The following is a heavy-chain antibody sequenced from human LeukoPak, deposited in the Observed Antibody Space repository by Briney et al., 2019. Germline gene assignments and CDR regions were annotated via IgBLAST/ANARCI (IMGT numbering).Heavy chain of an antibody. CDR3: ARGTGGRVATISYYYYGMDV. Sequence: PGGSLRLSCAASGFTFSGYAMHWVRQAPGKGLEWVALISYDGSNKYYADSVKGRFTISRDNSKNTLYLQMNSLRAEDTAVYYCARGTGGRVATISYYYYGMDVWGQGTTVTVSS. V-gene: IGHV3-30-3*01. CDR1: GFTFSGYA. J-gene: IGHJ6*02. CDR2: ISYDGSNK. D-gene: IGHD5-12*01.